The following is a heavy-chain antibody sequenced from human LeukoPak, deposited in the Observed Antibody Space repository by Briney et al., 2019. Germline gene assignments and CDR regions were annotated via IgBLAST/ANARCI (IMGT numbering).Heavy chain of an antibody. J-gene: IGHJ4*02. CDR2: IDPNSGGT. CDR1: GYTFTGYF. CDR3: ARVRVTGSFGLDLGH. Sequence: ASVKVSCKASGYTFTGYFMHWVRQAPGQGLEWMGWIDPNSGGTNYAQNFRGRVTMTRDTSISTAHMELSRLTSDDTAVYYCARVRVTGSFGLDLGHWGQGTLVTVSS. V-gene: IGHV1-2*02. D-gene: IGHD1-26*01.